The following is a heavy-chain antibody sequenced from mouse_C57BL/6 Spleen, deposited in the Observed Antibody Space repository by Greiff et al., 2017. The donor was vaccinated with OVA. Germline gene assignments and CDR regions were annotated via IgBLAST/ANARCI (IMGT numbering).Heavy chain of an antibody. Sequence: QVQLQQSGPELVKPGASAKISCKASGYAFSSSWMNWVKQRPGKGLEWIGRIYPGDGDTNYNGKFKGKATLTADKSSSTAYMQLSSLTSENSAVYFCARWGNYAMDYWGQGTSVTVSS. CDR3: ARWGNYAMDY. CDR2: IYPGDGDT. CDR1: GYAFSSSW. J-gene: IGHJ4*01. V-gene: IGHV1-82*01.